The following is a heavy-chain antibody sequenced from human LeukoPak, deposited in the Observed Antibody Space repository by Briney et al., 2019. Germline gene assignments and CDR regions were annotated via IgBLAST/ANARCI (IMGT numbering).Heavy chain of an antibody. CDR1: GGSISSSNW. V-gene: IGHV4-4*02. Sequence: SGTLSLTCAVSGGSISSSNWWSGARRPPGRGREWIGEIYHSGGTNYNPSLKSRVTISVDKSKNQFSLKLSSVTAGDTAVYYCASFYGSGTLWGQGTLVTVSS. CDR3: ASFYGSGTL. CDR2: IYHSGGT. D-gene: IGHD3-10*01. J-gene: IGHJ4*02.